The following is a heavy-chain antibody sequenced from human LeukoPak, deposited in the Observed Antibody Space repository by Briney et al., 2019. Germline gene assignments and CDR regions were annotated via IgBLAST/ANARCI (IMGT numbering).Heavy chain of an antibody. CDR2: ISGSSSTV. D-gene: IGHD3-3*01. Sequence: GGSLRLSCSASGFSFRDSYMSWVRQAPGEGLEWISYISGSSSTVYYRDSVKGRFTISRDNAKNTLSLQMDRLTVEDTAVYYCATSEDFWSSYTIDFWGRGTLVTVSS. J-gene: IGHJ4*02. V-gene: IGHV3-11*04. CDR3: ATSEDFWSSYTIDF. CDR1: GFSFRDSY.